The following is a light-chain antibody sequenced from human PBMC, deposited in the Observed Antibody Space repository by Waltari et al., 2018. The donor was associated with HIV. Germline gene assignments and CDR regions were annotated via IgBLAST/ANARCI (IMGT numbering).Light chain of an antibody. CDR3: QLWDSTTDHVV. Sequence: SYLLTQPPSVSVAPGKTAAITCEGNNIGSKTLHWFQQKPVQAPALVIYDDSDRPSGIPERFSASNSGNTATLTISRVEAGDEADYYCQLWDSTTDHVVFGGGTKLTVL. V-gene: IGLV3-21*04. CDR1: NIGSKT. CDR2: DDS. J-gene: IGLJ3*02.